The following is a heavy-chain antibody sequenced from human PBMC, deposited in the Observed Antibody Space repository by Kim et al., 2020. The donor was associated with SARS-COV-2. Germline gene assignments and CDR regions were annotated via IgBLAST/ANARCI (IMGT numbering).Heavy chain of an antibody. J-gene: IGHJ4*01. CDR2: IKEDGSEK. V-gene: IGHV3-7*01. CDR3: ARDRRYSLDY. D-gene: IGHD2-15*01. Sequence: GGSLRLSCVVSKFTFSINWMSWVRQAPGKGLEWVAKIKEDGSEKYYAESVVGRFTISRDNAKNSLFLQMNSLSAEDTSVYYCARDRRYSLDYWGQEPWSPSPQ. CDR1: KFTFSINW.